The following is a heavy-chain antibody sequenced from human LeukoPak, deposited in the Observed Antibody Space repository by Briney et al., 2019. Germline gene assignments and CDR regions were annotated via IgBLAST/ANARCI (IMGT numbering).Heavy chain of an antibody. D-gene: IGHD2-2*02. V-gene: IGHV4-39*01. CDR1: AGSISSSSYY. J-gene: IGHJ4*02. Sequence: PSETLSLTCTVSAGSISSSSYYWGWIRQPPGKGLEWIGSIYYSGSTYYNPSLKSRVTISVDTSKNQFSLKLSSVTAADTAVYYCARGVVVPAAIPFLDYWGQGTLVTVSS. CDR3: ARGVVVPAAIPFLDY. CDR2: IYYSGST.